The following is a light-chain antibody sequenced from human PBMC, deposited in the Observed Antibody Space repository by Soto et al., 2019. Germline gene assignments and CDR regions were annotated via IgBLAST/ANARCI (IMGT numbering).Light chain of an antibody. CDR3: HQSSITPFA. CDR1: QSVVYSSNNKNY. J-gene: IGKJ3*01. CDR2: WAS. Sequence: DIVMTQSPDSLAVSLGERATINCKSSQSVVYSSNNKNYLAWYQQKPGQPPKLLIYWASTRESGVPDRFSGSGSGTDFTLTISSLQAEDVAIYYCHQSSITPFAFGPGTKVDIK. V-gene: IGKV4-1*01.